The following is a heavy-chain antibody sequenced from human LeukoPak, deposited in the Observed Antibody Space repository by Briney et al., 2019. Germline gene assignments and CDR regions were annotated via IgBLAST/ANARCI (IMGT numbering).Heavy chain of an antibody. J-gene: IGHJ4*02. CDR2: ISSSSSYI. D-gene: IGHD6-19*01. CDR3: ARGAGYSSFFDY. CDR1: GFTFSSYS. V-gene: IGHV3-21*01. Sequence: PGGSLRLSCAASGFTFSSYSMNWVRQAPGKGLEWVSSISSSSSYIYYADSVKGRFTISRDNTKNSLYLQMNSLRAEDTAVYYCARGAGYSSFFDYWGQGTLVTVSS.